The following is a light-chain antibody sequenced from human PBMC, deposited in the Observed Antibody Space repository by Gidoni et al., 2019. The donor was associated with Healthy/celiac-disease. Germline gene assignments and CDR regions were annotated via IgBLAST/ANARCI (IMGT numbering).Light chain of an antibody. Sequence: EIVLTQSPCTLSLSPGERATLSCRASQSVSSSYLAWYQQKPGQAPRLLIYGASSRPTGIPDRFSGSGSGTDFTLTISRLEPEDFAVYYCQQYGSSPGTFGQGTKVEIK. CDR2: GAS. J-gene: IGKJ1*01. V-gene: IGKV3-20*01. CDR3: QQYGSSPGT. CDR1: QSVSSSY.